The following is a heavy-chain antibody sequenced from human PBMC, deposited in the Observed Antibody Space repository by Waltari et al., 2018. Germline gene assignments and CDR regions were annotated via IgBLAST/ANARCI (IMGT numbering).Heavy chain of an antibody. J-gene: IGHJ4*02. CDR1: GLTFRSAA. CDR2: ISGSGGST. V-gene: IGHV3-23*01. CDR3: AKDRYATLDY. Sequence: EVQLLESGGGLVQPGGSLSLACAPSGLTFRSAATRGVRQAPGKGLEWFSAISGSGGSTYYADSVKGRFTISRDNSKNTLYLQMNSLRAEDTAVYYCAKDRYATLDYWGQGTLVTVSS. D-gene: IGHD2-8*01.